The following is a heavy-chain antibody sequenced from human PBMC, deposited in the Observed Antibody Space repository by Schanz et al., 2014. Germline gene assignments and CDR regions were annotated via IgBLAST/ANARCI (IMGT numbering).Heavy chain of an antibody. CDR1: GFTFSNYA. CDR2: ISASGGST. CDR3: AKARRKSNCSGGGCFHYSYYGMDV. D-gene: IGHD2-15*01. Sequence: EVQLVESGGGLIQPGGSLRLSCAASGFTFSNYAMSWVRQAPGKGLEWVSTISASGGSTYYADSVKGRFTISRDNSKNILYLQMNSLRAEDTAVYYCAKARRKSNCSGGGCFHYSYYGMDVWGQGTTVTVSS. V-gene: IGHV3-23*04. J-gene: IGHJ6*02.